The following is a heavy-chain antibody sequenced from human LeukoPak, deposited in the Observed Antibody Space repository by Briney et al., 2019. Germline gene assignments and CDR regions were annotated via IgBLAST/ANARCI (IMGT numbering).Heavy chain of an antibody. CDR3: ARGGRAGSVAGNWYFDL. D-gene: IGHD6-19*01. CDR1: GYTFTGYY. Sequence: ASVKVSCKASGYTFTGYYMHWVRQAPGQGLEWMGRINPNSGGTNYAQKFQGRVTMTRDTSISTAYMELSRLRSDDTAVYYCARGGRAGSVAGNWYFDLWGRGTLATVSS. CDR2: INPNSGGT. J-gene: IGHJ2*01. V-gene: IGHV1-2*06.